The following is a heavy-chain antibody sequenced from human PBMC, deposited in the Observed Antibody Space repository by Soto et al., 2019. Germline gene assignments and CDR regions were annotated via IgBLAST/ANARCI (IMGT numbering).Heavy chain of an antibody. CDR3: ARDWYMDY. Sequence: EVQLVESGGGLVQPGESLRLSCAASGFTFSSHWINWIRQTPGKGLEWLAVIKQDGSEKYYVDSVKGRFTVSRDNAKNSAYLQMNSLRVDDTAVYYCARDWYMDYWGQGTLVTVSS. D-gene: IGHD1-20*01. V-gene: IGHV3-7*04. J-gene: IGHJ4*02. CDR2: IKQDGSEK. CDR1: GFTFSSHW.